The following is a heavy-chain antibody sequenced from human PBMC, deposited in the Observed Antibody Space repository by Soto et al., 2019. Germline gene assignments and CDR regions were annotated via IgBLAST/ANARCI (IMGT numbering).Heavy chain of an antibody. Sequence: ASVKVSCKASGYTFTSYDINWVRRATGQGLEWMGWMNPNSGNTGYAQKFQGRVTMTRNTSISTAYMELSSLRSEDTAVYYCARGDSSSSTYYYYYGMDGWGQGTTVTVSS. CDR1: GYTFTSYD. CDR2: MNPNSGNT. D-gene: IGHD6-6*01. CDR3: ARGDSSSSTYYYYYGMDG. V-gene: IGHV1-8*01. J-gene: IGHJ6*02.